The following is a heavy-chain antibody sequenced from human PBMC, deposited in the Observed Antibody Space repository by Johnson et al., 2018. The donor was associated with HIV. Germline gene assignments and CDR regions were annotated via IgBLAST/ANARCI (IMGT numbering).Heavy chain of an antibody. CDR1: GFTFSSYA. CDR3: AKPPSMGADAFDI. J-gene: IGHJ3*02. D-gene: IGHD3-16*01. V-gene: IGHV3-30-3*02. CDR2: ISYDGSNK. Sequence: QMLLVESGGGVVQPGRSLRLSCAASGFTFSSYAMHWVRQAPGKGLDWVAVISYDGSNKYYEDSVKGRFTISRDNSKNTLYLQMNSLRPEDTAVYYCAKPPSMGADAFDIWGQGAMVTVSS.